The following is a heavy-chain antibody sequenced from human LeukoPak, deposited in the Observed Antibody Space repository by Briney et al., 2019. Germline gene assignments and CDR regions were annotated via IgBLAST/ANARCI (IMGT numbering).Heavy chain of an antibody. CDR3: VRMAAGPR. V-gene: IGHV3-9*01. Sequence: GGSLRLSCAASGFTFDDYAMHWVRQAPGKGLEWVSGISWNSGSIGYADSVKGRFTISRDNAKNTLYLQMNSLRVEDTAVYFCVRMAAGPRWGQGTLVTVSS. CDR2: ISWNSGSI. J-gene: IGHJ4*02. CDR1: GFTFDDYA. D-gene: IGHD5-24*01.